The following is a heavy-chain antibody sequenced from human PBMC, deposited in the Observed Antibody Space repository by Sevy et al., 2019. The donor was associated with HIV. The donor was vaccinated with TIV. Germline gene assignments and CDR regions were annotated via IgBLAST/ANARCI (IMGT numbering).Heavy chain of an antibody. V-gene: IGHV4-61*01. Sequence: SETLSLTCTVSGDSVSSGSYFWSWIRQPPGKGLEWIGYISYSGSTNYNPSLKSRVTISVDTSKKQFSLKPTSVTAADTAVYFCARGSRGYSYGWGQGTLVTVSS. D-gene: IGHD5-18*01. J-gene: IGHJ4*02. CDR1: GDSVSSGSYF. CDR3: ARGSRGYSYG. CDR2: ISYSGST.